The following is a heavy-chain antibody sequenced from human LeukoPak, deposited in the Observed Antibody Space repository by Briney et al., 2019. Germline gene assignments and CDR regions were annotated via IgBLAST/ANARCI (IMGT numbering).Heavy chain of an antibody. CDR3: ARVLGSYAVDY. CDR2: ISGSGGST. CDR1: GFTFSSYA. D-gene: IGHD3-10*01. J-gene: IGHJ4*02. Sequence: GGSLRLSCAASGFTFSSYAMSWVRQAPGKGLEWVSAISGSGGSTYYADSVKGRFTISRDNTKNSLYLQMNSLTVDDTAVYYCARVLGSYAVDYWGQGTLATVSS. V-gene: IGHV3-23*01.